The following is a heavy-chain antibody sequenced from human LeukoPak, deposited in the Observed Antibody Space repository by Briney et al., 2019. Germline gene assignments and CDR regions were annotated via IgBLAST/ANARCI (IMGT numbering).Heavy chain of an antibody. D-gene: IGHD3-3*01. CDR2: FYSDWSST. Sequence: GSLRLPCSAPGFTLSSYWVDWVRPAPGKGPVWVSRFYSDWSSTSYADSVKGRFTISRDNAKNTLYLQMNSLRAEDTAVYYCAREPDYDFWSGYYAAPYYYGTDVWGQGTTVTVSS. CDR1: GFTLSSYW. CDR3: AREPDYDFWSGYYAAPYYYGTDV. J-gene: IGHJ6*02. V-gene: IGHV3-74*01.